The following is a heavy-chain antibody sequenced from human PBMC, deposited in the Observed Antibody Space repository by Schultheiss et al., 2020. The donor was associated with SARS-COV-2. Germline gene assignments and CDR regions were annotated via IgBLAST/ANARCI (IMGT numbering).Heavy chain of an antibody. CDR2: ISYDGSNK. CDR3: ARNRDYVLDY. D-gene: IGHD3-10*02. J-gene: IGHJ4*02. V-gene: IGHV3-30-3*01. Sequence: GGSLRLSCAASGFTFSSYAMHWVRQAPGKGLEWVAVISYDGSNKYYADSVKGRFTISRDNSKNTLYLQMNSLRAEDTAVYYCARNRDYVLDYWGQGTLVTVSS. CDR1: GFTFSSYA.